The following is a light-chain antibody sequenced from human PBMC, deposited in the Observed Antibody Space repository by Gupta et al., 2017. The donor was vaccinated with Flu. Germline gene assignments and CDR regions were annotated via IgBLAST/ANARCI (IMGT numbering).Light chain of an antibody. CDR1: SNDVGGYNY. CDR2: DVT. Sequence: QSALTQPASVSGSPGQSITISCTGTSNDVGGYNYVSWSQQHPGTPPLLMCEDVTRRPAGPSRFYAANYAATTALATTSGHEADDDAYYYSTLYKSSSPMVFGSGTKVTVL. CDR3: TLYKSSSPMV. V-gene: IGLV2-14*03. J-gene: IGLJ1*01.